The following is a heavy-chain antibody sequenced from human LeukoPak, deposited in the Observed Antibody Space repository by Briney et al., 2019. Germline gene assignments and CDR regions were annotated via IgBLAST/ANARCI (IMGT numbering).Heavy chain of an antibody. CDR2: TNSGGTST. D-gene: IGHD2-8*01. J-gene: IGHJ4*02. CDR3: AKQSYARSLGE. CDR1: GFPFSDFS. V-gene: IGHV3-23*01. Sequence: GGSLRLSCATSGFPFSDFSMSWVRQAPAKGLEWISTTNSGGTSTYYAESVKGRFTISRDNSKNTLYLQMSSLRVEDTAVYYCAKQSYARSLGEGGPGTLVSVSS.